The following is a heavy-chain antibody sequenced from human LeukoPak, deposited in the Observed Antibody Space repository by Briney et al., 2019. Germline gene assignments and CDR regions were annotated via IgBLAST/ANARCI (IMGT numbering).Heavy chain of an antibody. CDR2: ISGSGGST. D-gene: IGHD2-8*01. CDR3: ARLRRLDY. Sequence: PGGSLRLSCAASGFTFSSYAMNWVRQAPGKGLEWVSSISGSGGSTYYADSVKGRFTISRDNSKNTLDLQMNGLRAEDTAVYYCARLRRLDYWGQGTLVTVSS. J-gene: IGHJ4*02. V-gene: IGHV3-23*01. CDR1: GFTFSSYA.